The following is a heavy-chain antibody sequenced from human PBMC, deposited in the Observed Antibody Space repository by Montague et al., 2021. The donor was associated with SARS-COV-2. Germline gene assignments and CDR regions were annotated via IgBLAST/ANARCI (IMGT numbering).Heavy chain of an antibody. CDR3: ARGQVTIFGVLIMLPAAGAVDV. J-gene: IGHJ3*01. CDR2: IYYSGNT. Sequence: SETLSLTCTLSGGSISTYYWNWIRQPPGKGLEWIGYIYYSGNTYYNPSLKSRATISVETSKNQFSLSLTSVTAADTAVYYCARGQVTIFGVLIMLPAAGAVDVWGQGTTVTVSS. CDR1: GGSISTYY. D-gene: IGHD3-3*01. V-gene: IGHV4-59*01.